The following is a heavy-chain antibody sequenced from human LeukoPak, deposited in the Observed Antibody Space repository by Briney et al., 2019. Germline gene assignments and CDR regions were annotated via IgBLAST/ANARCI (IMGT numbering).Heavy chain of an antibody. V-gene: IGHV4-59*01. Sequence: PETLSLTCTVSGESMTGFYWNWIRQPPGKGLEWIGYMHYTGSTNYNPSLKSRVTISVDTSKNQFSLKLSSVTAADTAIYYCARGTTNWFDPWGQGTLVTVSS. CDR3: ARGTTNWFDP. D-gene: IGHD4-17*01. CDR1: GESMTGFY. J-gene: IGHJ5*02. CDR2: MHYTGST.